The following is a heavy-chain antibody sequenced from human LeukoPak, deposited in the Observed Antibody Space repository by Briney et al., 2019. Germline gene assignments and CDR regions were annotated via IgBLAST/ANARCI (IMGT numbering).Heavy chain of an antibody. Sequence: GGSLRLSCAASGFTFSSYALSWVRQAPGKGPEWVSGISSSGKSTYYADPVKGRFTISRDNSKNTLYLQMNSLRAEDTAVYYCAKEPYRPPQWPGGWGQGTLVTVSS. V-gene: IGHV3-23*01. CDR2: ISSSGKST. CDR1: GFTFSSYA. J-gene: IGHJ1*01. CDR3: AKEPYRPPQWPGG. D-gene: IGHD6-19*01.